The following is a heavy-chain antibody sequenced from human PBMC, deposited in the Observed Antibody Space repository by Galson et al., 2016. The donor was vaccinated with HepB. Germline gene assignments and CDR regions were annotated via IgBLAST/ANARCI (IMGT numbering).Heavy chain of an antibody. CDR3: ARDGLY. Sequence: TLSLTCTVSGGSISSGNHYWNWVRQSPGKGLAYIGYTYYSGGTDYNPTLKGRVTISVDTAKNQFFLKLSSVTAADTAVYYCARDGLYWGQGALVTVSS. CDR1: GGSISSGNHY. V-gene: IGHV4-30-4*01. J-gene: IGHJ4*02. CDR2: TYYSGGT.